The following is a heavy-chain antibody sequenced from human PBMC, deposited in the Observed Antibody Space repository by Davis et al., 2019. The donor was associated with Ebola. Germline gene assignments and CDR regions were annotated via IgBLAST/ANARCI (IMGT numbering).Heavy chain of an antibody. CDR1: GFSFDNSW. CDR2: MKGDGSLK. CDR3: ARDPTRTYYDFWSGSSDYYYGMDV. D-gene: IGHD3-3*01. Sequence: GESLKISCVVSGFSFDNSWMTWVRQAPGKGLEWVANMKGDGSLKNYVDSVKGRFTISRDNAKKSLYLEMNSLRAEDTAVYYCARDPTRTYYDFWSGSSDYYYGMDVWGQGTTVTVSS. V-gene: IGHV3-7*01. J-gene: IGHJ6*02.